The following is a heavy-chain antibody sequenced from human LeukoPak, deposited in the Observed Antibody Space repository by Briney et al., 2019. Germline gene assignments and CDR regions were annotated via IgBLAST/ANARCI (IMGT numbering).Heavy chain of an antibody. Sequence: SETLSLTCTVSGGSISSYYWSWIRQPAGKGLEWIGRIYTSGSTNYNPSLKSRVTMSVDTSKNQFSLKLSSVTAADTAVYYCARGDILTGYYNPSFDYWGQGTLVTVSS. CDR2: IYTSGST. CDR1: GGSISSYY. CDR3: ARGDILTGYYNPSFDY. D-gene: IGHD3-9*01. J-gene: IGHJ4*02. V-gene: IGHV4-4*07.